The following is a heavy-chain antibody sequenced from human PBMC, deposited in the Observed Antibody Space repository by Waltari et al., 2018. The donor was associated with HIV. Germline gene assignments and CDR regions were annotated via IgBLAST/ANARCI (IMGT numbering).Heavy chain of an antibody. CDR1: GFSGSGNH. CDR3: ARVATYGDLYFDY. Sequence: EVQLVESGGDLIQPGGTLRLSCSASGFSGSGNHLSWVRQAPGKGLEWVSVIYSGGSIYYADSVKGRFTISRDNSKNTLYLQMNSLRAEDTAVYYCARVATYGDLYFDYWGQGTLVTVSS. D-gene: IGHD4-17*01. V-gene: IGHV3-53*01. CDR2: IYSGGSI. J-gene: IGHJ4*02.